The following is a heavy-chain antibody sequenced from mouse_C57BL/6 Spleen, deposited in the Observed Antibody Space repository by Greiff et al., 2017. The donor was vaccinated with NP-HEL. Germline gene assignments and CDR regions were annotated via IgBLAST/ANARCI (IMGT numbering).Heavy chain of an antibody. CDR3: AREAYDGFAY. J-gene: IGHJ3*01. D-gene: IGHD2-3*01. CDR1: GYTFTGYW. CDR2: ILPGSGST. Sequence: QVQLQQSGAELMKPGASVKLSCKATGYTFTGYWIEWVKQRPGHGLEWIGEILPGSGSTNYNEKFKGKATLTVDQSSSTAYMQLNSLTSEDSAVYYCAREAYDGFAYWGQGTLVTVSA. V-gene: IGHV1-9*01.